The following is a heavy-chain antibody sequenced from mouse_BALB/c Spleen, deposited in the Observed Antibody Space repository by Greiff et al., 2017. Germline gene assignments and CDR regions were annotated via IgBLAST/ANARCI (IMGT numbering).Heavy chain of an antibody. CDR1: GFTFSSYA. Sequence: EVKVVESGGGLVKPGGSLKLSCAASGFTFSSYAMSWVRQSPEKRLEWVAEISSGGSYTYYPDTVTGRFTISRDNAKNTLYLEMSSLRSEDTAMYYCAREGYFDYWGQGTTLTVSA. V-gene: IGHV5-9-4*01. CDR2: ISSGGSYT. CDR3: AREGYFDY. J-gene: IGHJ2*01.